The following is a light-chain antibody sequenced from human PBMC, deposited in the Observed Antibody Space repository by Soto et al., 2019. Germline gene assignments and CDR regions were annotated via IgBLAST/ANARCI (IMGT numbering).Light chain of an antibody. CDR3: QQTRSYPST. CDR2: AAS. CDR1: QGIRDE. V-gene: IGKV1-6*01. J-gene: IGKJ4*01. Sequence: AIQMTQSPSSLSASVGDRVTITFRASQGIRDELGWYQQKAGKAPNLLISAASRLQSGVPSRFSGRGSGTDFTLTINSLQAEDFATYYCQQTRSYPSTFGGGTRWIS.